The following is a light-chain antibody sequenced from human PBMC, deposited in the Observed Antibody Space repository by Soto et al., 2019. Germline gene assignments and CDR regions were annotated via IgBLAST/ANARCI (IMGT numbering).Light chain of an antibody. CDR3: SSYTTSNTRQIV. J-gene: IGLJ1*01. Sequence: QSVLTQPASVSGSPGQSITISCTGTSSDVGGYNYVSWYQQHPGKAPKFMIYDVSNRPSGVSNRFSGSKSGNTASLTISGLRAEDEADYYCSSYTTSNTRQIVFGTVTKVTVL. V-gene: IGLV2-14*01. CDR1: SSDVGGYNY. CDR2: DVS.